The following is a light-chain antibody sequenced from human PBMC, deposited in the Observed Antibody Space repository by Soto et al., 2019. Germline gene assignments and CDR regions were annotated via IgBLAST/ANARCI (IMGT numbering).Light chain of an antibody. CDR2: WAS. CDR3: QQCYSTPIT. CDR1: QSVLYSSNNKNY. V-gene: IGKV4-1*01. J-gene: IGKJ5*01. Sequence: DILMTQSPDSLAVSLGERATINCKSSQSVLYSSNNKNYLAWYQQKPGQPPKLLIYWASTRESGVPDRFSGSGSGTDFTLTISSLQAEDVAVYYCQQCYSTPITFGQGTRLEIK.